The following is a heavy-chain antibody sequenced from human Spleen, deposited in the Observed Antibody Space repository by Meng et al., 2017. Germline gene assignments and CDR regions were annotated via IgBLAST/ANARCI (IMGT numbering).Heavy chain of an antibody. CDR2: INRDGSLT. V-gene: IGHV3-74*03. D-gene: IGHD6-19*01. Sequence: GESLKISCAVSGFTFSNYWMHWVRQAPGKGLVWVSRINRDGSLTTYADSVRGRVSISRDNAQNTMYLQMNSLRAEDTTVYYCAKDTERDSSGWYGDGMDVWGQGTMVTVSS. J-gene: IGHJ6*02. CDR1: GFTFSNYW. CDR3: AKDTERDSSGWYGDGMDV.